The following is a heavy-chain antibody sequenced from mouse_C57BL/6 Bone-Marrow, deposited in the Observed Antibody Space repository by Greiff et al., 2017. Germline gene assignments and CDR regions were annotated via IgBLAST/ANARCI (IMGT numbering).Heavy chain of an antibody. CDR3: ARVPYDYDFMDY. J-gene: IGHJ4*01. V-gene: IGHV5-4*03. CDR2: ISDGGSYT. CDR1: GFTFSSYA. Sequence: EVMLVESGGGLVKPGGSLKLSCAASGFTFSSYAMSWVRQTPEKRLEWVATISDGGSYTYYPDNVKGRFTISRDNAKNNLYLQMSHLKSEDTAMYYCARVPYDYDFMDYWGQGTSVTVSS. D-gene: IGHD2-4*01.